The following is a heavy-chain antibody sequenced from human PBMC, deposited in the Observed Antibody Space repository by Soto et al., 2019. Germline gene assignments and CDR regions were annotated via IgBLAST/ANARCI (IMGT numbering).Heavy chain of an antibody. D-gene: IGHD3-3*02. CDR2: IMPIIGTP. CDR3: ARDLEFRDGNISHLDF. J-gene: IGHJ4*02. CDR1: GDTFNSHV. Sequence: QVHLVQSGAEVKKPGSSVKVSCKASGDTFNSHVFNWVRQTPRQGLEWMGGIMPIIGTPTYAQKFQGRVTISVDESTRTVYLELRSLISDETAIYYCARDLEFRDGNISHLDFWGQGTLVTVSS. V-gene: IGHV1-69*01.